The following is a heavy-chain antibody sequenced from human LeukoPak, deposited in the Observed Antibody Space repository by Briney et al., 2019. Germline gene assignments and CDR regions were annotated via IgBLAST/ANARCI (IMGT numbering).Heavy chain of an antibody. Sequence: QTGGSLRLSCAASGFTFKSYSMNWVRQAPGKGPEWISYISSISRVIYYADSVKGRFTISRDNAKNSLSLQMNSLRAEDTAVYYCVREESESYPFDSWGQGTLVIVSS. CDR3: VREESESYPFDS. D-gene: IGHD1-26*01. CDR1: GFTFKSYS. CDR2: ISSISRVI. J-gene: IGHJ4*02. V-gene: IGHV3-48*01.